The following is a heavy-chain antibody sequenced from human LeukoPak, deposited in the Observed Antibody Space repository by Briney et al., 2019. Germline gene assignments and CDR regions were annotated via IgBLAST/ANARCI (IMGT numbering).Heavy chain of an antibody. V-gene: IGHV1-18*01. CDR1: GYTFTSYG. CDR2: ISAYNGNT. D-gene: IGHD1-26*01. CDR3: ARIPMGVGATDYYYYYMDV. J-gene: IGHJ6*03. Sequence: ASVKVSCKASGYTFTSYGISWVRQAPGQGLEWMGWISAYNGNTNYAQKLQGRVTMTTDTSTSTAYMELRSLRSDDTAVYYCARIPMGVGATDYYYYYMDVWGKGTTVTVSS.